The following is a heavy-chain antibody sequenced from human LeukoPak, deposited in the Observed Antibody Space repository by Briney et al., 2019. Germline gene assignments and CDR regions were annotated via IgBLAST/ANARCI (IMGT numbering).Heavy chain of an antibody. CDR3: ARDGASPLTYGDYVEGSYYFDY. D-gene: IGHD4-17*01. J-gene: IGHJ4*02. Sequence: GRSLRLSCAASGFTFSSYAMHWVRQAPGRGLEWVAVISYDGSNKYYADSVKGRFTISRDNSKNTLYLQMNSLRAEDTAVYYCARDGASPLTYGDYVEGSYYFDYWGQGTLVTVSS. CDR1: GFTFSSYA. V-gene: IGHV3-30*01. CDR2: ISYDGSNK.